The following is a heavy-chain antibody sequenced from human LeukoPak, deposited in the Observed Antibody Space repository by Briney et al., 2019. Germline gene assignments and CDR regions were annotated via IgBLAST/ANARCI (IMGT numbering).Heavy chain of an antibody. Sequence: PGGSLRLSCTDSGFTFGDYAMTWVRQAPGKGLEWVGFIRSKVYGGTPEYAASVKGRFTISRDDSKGIAYLQMNSLKTEDTAVYYCTRDQTPYYWGQGTLVTVSS. V-gene: IGHV3-49*04. CDR2: IRSKVYGGTP. J-gene: IGHJ4*02. CDR3: TRDQTPYY. CDR1: GFTFGDYA.